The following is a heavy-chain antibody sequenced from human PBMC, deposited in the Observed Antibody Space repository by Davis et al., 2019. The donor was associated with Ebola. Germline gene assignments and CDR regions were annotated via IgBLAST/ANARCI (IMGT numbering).Heavy chain of an antibody. J-gene: IGHJ4*02. CDR1: GFTFSSYA. CDR2: ISGSGGRT. V-gene: IGHV3-23*01. CDR3: AKDFGAIVVVIMDY. D-gene: IGHD3-22*01. Sequence: GGSLRLSCAASGFTFSSYAMSWVRQAPGKGLEWVSAISGSGGRTYYADPVKGRFTISRDNSKNTLYLQMNSLRAEDTAVYYCAKDFGAIVVVIMDYWGQGTLVTVSS.